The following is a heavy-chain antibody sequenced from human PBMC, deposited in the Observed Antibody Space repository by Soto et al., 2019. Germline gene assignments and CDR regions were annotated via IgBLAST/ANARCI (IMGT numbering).Heavy chain of an antibody. V-gene: IGHV3-30-3*01. CDR1: GFTFSSSA. CDR3: ARDRVVAGIGEFDY. J-gene: IGHJ4*02. Sequence: QVQLVESGGGEVQPGRSLRLSCAASGFTFSSSAMHWVRQAPGKGLEWVAVISYDGSKKYYADSEKGRFTIFRDNSKNTLYLQMNSLRADDTAVYYCARDRVVAGIGEFDYWGQGTLVTVSS. CDR2: ISYDGSKK. D-gene: IGHD6-19*01.